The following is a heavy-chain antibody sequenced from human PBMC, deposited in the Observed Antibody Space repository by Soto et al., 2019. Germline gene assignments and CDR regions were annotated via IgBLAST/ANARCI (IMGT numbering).Heavy chain of an antibody. D-gene: IGHD3-10*01. J-gene: IGHJ5*02. CDR1: GGSISSSSYY. V-gene: IGHV4-39*01. CDR2: IYYSGST. CDR3: SILFTSYYGSGSYYNRWFDP. Sequence: SETLSLTCTVSGGSISSSSYYWGWIRQPPGKGLEWIGSIYYSGSTYYNPSLKSRVTISVDTSKNQFSLKLSSVTAADTAVYYFSILFTSYYGSGSYYNRWFDPWGQGTLVTVSS.